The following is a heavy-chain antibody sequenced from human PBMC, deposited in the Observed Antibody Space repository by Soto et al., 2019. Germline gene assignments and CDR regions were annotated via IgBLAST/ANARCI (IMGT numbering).Heavy chain of an antibody. CDR3: ARQIYDSDTGPNFKYYFDS. D-gene: IGHD3-22*01. CDR1: GYSFAGYW. Sequence: GECLKISCKGSGYSFAGYWISWVLQKPGKGLEWMGRIDPSDSQTYYSPSFRGHVTISVTKSITTVFLQWSSLRASDTAMYYCARQIYDSDTGPNFKYYFDSWGQGTTVTVSS. CDR2: IDPSDSQT. J-gene: IGHJ4*02. V-gene: IGHV5-10-1*01.